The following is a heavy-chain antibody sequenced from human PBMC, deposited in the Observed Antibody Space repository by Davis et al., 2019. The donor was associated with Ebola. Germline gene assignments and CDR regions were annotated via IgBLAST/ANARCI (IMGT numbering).Heavy chain of an antibody. Sequence: GESLKISCKGSGYSFTSYWIGWVRQMPGKGLEWMGIIYPGDSDTRYSPSFQGQVTISADKSISTAYLQWSSLKASDTAMYYCARRTYDFWSGYSRNWFDPWGQGTLVTVSS. CDR3: ARRTYDFWSGYSRNWFDP. V-gene: IGHV5-51*01. CDR2: IYPGDSDT. CDR1: GYSFTSYW. D-gene: IGHD3-3*01. J-gene: IGHJ5*02.